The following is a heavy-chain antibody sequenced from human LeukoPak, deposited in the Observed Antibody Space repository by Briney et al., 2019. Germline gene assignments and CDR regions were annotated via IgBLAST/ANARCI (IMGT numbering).Heavy chain of an antibody. D-gene: IGHD2-2*01. CDR1: GGSISSYY. J-gene: IGHJ4*02. Sequence: SETLSLTCTVSGGSISSYYWSWIRQPPGKGLEWIGYIYYSGSTNYNPSLKSRVTISVDTSKNQFSLKLSSVTAADTAVYYCARGRGEFGINCSSTSCYVPGDFDYWGQGTLVTVSS. V-gene: IGHV4-59*01. CDR3: ARGRGEFGINCSSTSCYVPGDFDY. CDR2: IYYSGST.